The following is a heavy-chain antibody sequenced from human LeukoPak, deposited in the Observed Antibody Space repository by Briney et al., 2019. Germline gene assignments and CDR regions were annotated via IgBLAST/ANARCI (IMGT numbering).Heavy chain of an antibody. CDR2: IKQDGSEK. Sequence: GGSLRLSCAASGFTFSNYWMSWVRQAPGKGLEWVADIKQDGSEKNCVDSVKGRFTISRDNAKNSLYLQMDSLRVEDTAVYYRARTVRGIVMPQNAFDIWGQGTVVTVSS. D-gene: IGHD1-26*01. CDR1: GFTFSNYW. CDR3: ARTVRGIVMPQNAFDI. J-gene: IGHJ3*02. V-gene: IGHV3-7*01.